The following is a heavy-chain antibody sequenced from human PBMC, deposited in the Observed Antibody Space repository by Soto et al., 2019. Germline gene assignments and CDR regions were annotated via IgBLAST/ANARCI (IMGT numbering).Heavy chain of an antibody. CDR2: IFSSGST. J-gene: IGHJ4*02. CDR3: AREGSYSAYNFAHGIQLWSFDF. Sequence: AKGLEWIGRIFSSGSTSFNPSLESRVAMSVDTSKNHFSLNLSSVTAADMAVYYCAREGSYSAYNFAHGIQLWSFDFWGQGALVTVSS. V-gene: IGHV4-4*07. D-gene: IGHD5-12*01.